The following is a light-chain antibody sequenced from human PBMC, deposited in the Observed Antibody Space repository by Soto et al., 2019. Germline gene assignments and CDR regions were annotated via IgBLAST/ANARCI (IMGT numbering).Light chain of an antibody. CDR3: QQYGSPPGLT. V-gene: IGKV3-20*01. Sequence: EIVLTQSPGTLSLSPGERATLACRAIQSVSSSYLAWYQQKPGQAPRLLIYGASSRATGIPDRSSGSGSGTDFTLTISRLEPEDFAVYYCQQYGSPPGLTFGGGTKVDI. CDR2: GAS. J-gene: IGKJ4*01. CDR1: QSVSSSY.